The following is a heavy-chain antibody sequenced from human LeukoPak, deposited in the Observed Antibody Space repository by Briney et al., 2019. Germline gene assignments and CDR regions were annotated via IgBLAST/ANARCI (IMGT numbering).Heavy chain of an antibody. J-gene: IGHJ4*02. CDR2: ISGDGSST. CDR1: GFTFTTYW. D-gene: IGHD6-13*01. CDR3: AREDVAAAGYFDY. V-gene: IGHV3-74*01. Sequence: GGFLRLSCAASGFTFTTYWMHWVRQVPGKGLVWVSRISGDGSSTNYVDSVKGRFTISRDNAKNTLNLQMNSLRAEDTAVYYCAREDVAAAGYFDYWGQGTLVTVSS.